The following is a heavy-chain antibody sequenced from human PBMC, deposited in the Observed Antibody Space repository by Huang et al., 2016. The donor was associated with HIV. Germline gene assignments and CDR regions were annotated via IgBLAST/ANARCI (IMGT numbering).Heavy chain of an antibody. CDR1: GFTFGHYW. CDR3: GRASAYREYVADF. V-gene: IGHV3-7*04. Sequence: MVQSGGGLVQPGGSLRLSFSASGFTFGHYWMTWVRQAPGAERKWLTNVSTGGVVTYYAAALMVRVTTSRDNARNAVLRQIDNLRVVNTAVCYCGRASAYREYVADFWGQRTLITVSS. J-gene: IGHJ4*02. CDR2: VSTGGVVT. D-gene: IGHD3-16*01.